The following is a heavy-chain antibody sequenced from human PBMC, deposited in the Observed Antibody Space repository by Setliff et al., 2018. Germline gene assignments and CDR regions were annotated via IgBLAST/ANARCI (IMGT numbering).Heavy chain of an antibody. Sequence: SETLSLTCTVSGGSISTTDYYWGWIRQPPGKGLEWIGCVYYSGNTYYSPSLKSRVTMFVDTSKNQFSLMLYSVTAADTAIYYCARYDSSGYSKNYYFDYWGQGTQVTVSS. CDR1: GGSISTTDYY. D-gene: IGHD3-22*01. J-gene: IGHJ4*02. CDR2: VYYSGNT. CDR3: ARYDSSGYSKNYYFDY. V-gene: IGHV4-39*07.